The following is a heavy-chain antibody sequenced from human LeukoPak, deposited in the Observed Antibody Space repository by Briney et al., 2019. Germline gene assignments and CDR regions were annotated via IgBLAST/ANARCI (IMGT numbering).Heavy chain of an antibody. V-gene: IGHV3-48*03. D-gene: IGHD5-12*01. CDR1: GFTFSSYE. J-gene: IGHJ4*02. CDR3: ARLGDKDVDIVATIEWGFDY. Sequence: QAGGSLRLSCATSGFTFSSYEMNWVRQAPGKGLEWVSYISSSGFTIYYADSVKGRFTISRDNARNSLFLQMNSLRAEDTAVYYCARLGDKDVDIVATIEWGFDYWGQGALVTVSS. CDR2: ISSSGFTI.